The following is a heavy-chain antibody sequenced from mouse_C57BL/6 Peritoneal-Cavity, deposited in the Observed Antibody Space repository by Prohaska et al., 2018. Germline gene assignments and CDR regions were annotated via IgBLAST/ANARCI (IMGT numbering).Heavy chain of an antibody. J-gene: IGHJ1*03. CDR1: GYTFIDYY. Sequence: QIQLQQSGPELVKPGASVKISCKASGYTFIDYYINWVKQRPGQGLEWIGWIYPGSGNTKYNEKFKGKATLTVDTSSSTAYMQLSSLTYEDSAVYFCARNSGSYYGSSDRYLDVWGTGTTVTVSS. V-gene: IGHV1-84*01. D-gene: IGHD1-1*01. CDR3: ARNSGSYYGSSDRYLDV. CDR2: IYPGSGNT.